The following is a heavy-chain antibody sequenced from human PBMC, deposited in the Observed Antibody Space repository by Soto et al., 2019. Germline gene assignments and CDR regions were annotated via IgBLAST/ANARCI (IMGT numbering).Heavy chain of an antibody. Sequence: QDHLAQSGAEVKKPGSSVTVSCKASGGTFNSYGISWVRQATGQVLDWMGVIIPLYGTVNYAQKFQGRVSIIADKSTSPADIYLSSLRSDDTAVYYCARVRLMRGVIPSNFGPWGQGALVTFSS. CDR3: ARVRLMRGVIPSNFGP. CDR1: GGTFNSYG. CDR2: IIPLYGTV. V-gene: IGHV1-69*06. J-gene: IGHJ5*02. D-gene: IGHD3-10*01.